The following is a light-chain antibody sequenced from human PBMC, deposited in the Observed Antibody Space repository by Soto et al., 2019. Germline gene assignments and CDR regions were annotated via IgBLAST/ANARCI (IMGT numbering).Light chain of an antibody. CDR1: ENVRSNY. CDR2: EAS. Sequence: EIVLTQSPRNLSFSLGERATRYCVSSENVRSNYIVWYQQNPGLASRLLISEASTRATGITDRFSGSGSGRDFTLNISRVEPEDFAIYYCQQFGSPPITFG. CDR3: QQFGSPPIT. V-gene: IGKV3D-20*01. J-gene: IGKJ5*01.